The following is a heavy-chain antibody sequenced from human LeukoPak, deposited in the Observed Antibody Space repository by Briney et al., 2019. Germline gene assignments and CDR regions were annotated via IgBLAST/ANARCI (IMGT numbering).Heavy chain of an antibody. D-gene: IGHD6-6*01. Sequence: PGRSLRLSCAASGFTFSSYGMHWVRQAPGKGLEWAAVISYDGSKKYYADSVKGRFTISRDNSKNTLYLQMNSLRAEDTAVYYCAKVLVRPRKLVPYYFDYWGQGTLVTVSS. J-gene: IGHJ4*02. CDR3: AKVLVRPRKLVPYYFDY. CDR1: GFTFSSYG. CDR2: ISYDGSKK. V-gene: IGHV3-30*18.